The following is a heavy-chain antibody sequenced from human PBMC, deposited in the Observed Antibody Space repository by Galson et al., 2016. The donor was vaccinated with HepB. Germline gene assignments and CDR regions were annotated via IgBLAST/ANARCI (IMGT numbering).Heavy chain of an antibody. V-gene: IGHV3-30*04. D-gene: IGHD2-21*02. CDR1: GFTFSNFA. J-gene: IGHJ4*02. Sequence: SLRLSCAASGFTFSNFAMHWVRQAPGKGLEWVAVISYDGRNKYYADSVKGRFTISRDNSKNTLYLQMNSLRAEDTAVYYCARELGVEVTAGFDYWGQGTLVTVSS. CDR2: ISYDGRNK. CDR3: ARELGVEVTAGFDY.